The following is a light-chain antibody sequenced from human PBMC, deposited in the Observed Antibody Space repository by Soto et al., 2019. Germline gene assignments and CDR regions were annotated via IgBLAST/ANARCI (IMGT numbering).Light chain of an antibody. J-gene: IGKJ5*01. CDR3: HQPYDLPT. V-gene: IGKV4-1*01. CDR1: QTVLSSSNNRNY. Sequence: DIVMTQSPDSLAVSLGERATIKCKSSQTVLSSSNNRNYLVWYQQKSGQPPKLLIDWSSTRASGVPDRFTGSASGTDLPLTISIIQADDVGMYYCHQPYDLPTCGQGPRLEL. CDR2: WSS.